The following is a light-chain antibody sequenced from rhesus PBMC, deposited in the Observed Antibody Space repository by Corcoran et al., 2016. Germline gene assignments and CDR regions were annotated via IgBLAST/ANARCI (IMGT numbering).Light chain of an antibody. CDR1: QSVSIY. J-gene: IGKJ2*01. CDR3: QETSNLYS. V-gene: IGKV3-31*02. Sequence: EIVMTQSPATLSLSPGETATISCRTSQSVSIYLAWYQPKPGQDPRLLIYGASSRATGIPDRFSGSGSGTDFTLTSSSLEPEDFAVYYCQETSNLYSFGQGTKVESK. CDR2: GAS.